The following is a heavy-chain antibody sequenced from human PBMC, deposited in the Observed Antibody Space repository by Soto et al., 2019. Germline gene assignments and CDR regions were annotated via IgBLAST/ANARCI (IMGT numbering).Heavy chain of an antibody. CDR2: IYPGDPDT. V-gene: IGHV5-51*01. CDR1: GYSFTSYW. CDR3: ARRDGSGSYVIYSAFDV. J-gene: IGHJ3*01. Sequence: GESLKISCKGSGYSFTSYWIGWVRQMPGKGLEWMGIIYPGDPDTRYSPSFQGQVTISADKSISTAYLQWSSLKASDTAMYYCARRDGSGSYVIYSAFDVWGQGTMVTVSS. D-gene: IGHD3-10*01.